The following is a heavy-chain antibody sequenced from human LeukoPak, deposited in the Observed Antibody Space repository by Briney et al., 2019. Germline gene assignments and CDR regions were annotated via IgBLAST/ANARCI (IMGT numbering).Heavy chain of an antibody. J-gene: IGHJ5*02. CDR1: GYTFTDYY. D-gene: IGHD2-15*01. CDR2: INPNSGGT. Sequence: GASVTVSFMASGYTFTDYYMHWVRQAPGQGLEWMGWINPNSGGTNYAQTFQGSVTMTRDTSISTAYMELSRLRSDDTAVYYCARERQGCSGGSCYSLNWFDPWGQGTLVTVSS. CDR3: ARERQGCSGGSCYSLNWFDP. V-gene: IGHV1-2*02.